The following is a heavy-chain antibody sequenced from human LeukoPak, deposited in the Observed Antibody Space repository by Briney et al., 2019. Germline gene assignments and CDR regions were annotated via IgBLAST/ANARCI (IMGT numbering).Heavy chain of an antibody. V-gene: IGHV1-18*01. J-gene: IGHJ6*03. CDR2: ISAYNGNT. Sequence: ASVKVSCKASGYTFTSYGISWVRQAPGQGLEWMGWISAYNGNTNYAQKLQGRVTMTTDTSTSTAYMGLRSLRSYDAAVYYCSRDSYYDSSSYYYYYYYYMDVWGKGTTVTVSS. D-gene: IGHD3-22*01. CDR1: GYTFTSYG. CDR3: SRDSYYDSSSYYYYYYYYMDV.